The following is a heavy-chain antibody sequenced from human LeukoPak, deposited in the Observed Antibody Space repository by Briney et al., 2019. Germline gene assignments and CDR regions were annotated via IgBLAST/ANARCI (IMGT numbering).Heavy chain of an antibody. D-gene: IGHD1/OR15-1a*01. J-gene: IGHJ3*02. CDR1: GYTFTSYY. CDR2: INPSGGST. V-gene: IGHV1-46*01. CDR3: ARAQTYNWNNQGAFDI. Sequence: GASVKVSRKASGYTFTSYYMHWVRQAPGQGLEGMGIINPSGGSTSYAQKSQGRVTMTRDTSTSTVYMELSSLRSEDTAVYYCARAQTYNWNNQGAFDIWGQGTMVTVSS.